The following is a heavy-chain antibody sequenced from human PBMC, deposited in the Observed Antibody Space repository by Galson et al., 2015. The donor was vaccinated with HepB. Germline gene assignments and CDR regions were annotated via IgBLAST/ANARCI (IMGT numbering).Heavy chain of an antibody. V-gene: IGHV5-51*01. J-gene: IGHJ4*02. D-gene: IGHD5-24*01. CDR2: IYPGDSDT. CDR3: ARRGMSTTYFHS. Sequence: QSGAEVKKPGESLKISCKGSGYNFTNYWIAWVRQMPGKGLEWMGIIYPGDSDTRYSPSLQGQVTISADKSISTAYVQWNSLKASDTAMYYYARRGMSTTYFHSWGQGTLVTVSS. CDR1: GYNFTNYW.